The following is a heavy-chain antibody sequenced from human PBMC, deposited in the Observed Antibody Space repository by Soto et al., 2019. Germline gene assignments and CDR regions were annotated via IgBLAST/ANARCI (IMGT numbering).Heavy chain of an antibody. CDR1: GFTFSSYW. CDR2: INSDGSST. J-gene: IGHJ4*02. V-gene: IGHV3-74*01. Sequence: EVQLVESGGGLVQPGGSLRLSCAASGFTFSSYWMHWVRQAPGKGLVWVSRINSDGSSTSYADSVKGRFTISRDNAKNTVYLQMNSLRAGDTGVYYCARGYSSSWYIGYWGQGTLVTVPS. CDR3: ARGYSSSWYIGY. D-gene: IGHD6-13*01.